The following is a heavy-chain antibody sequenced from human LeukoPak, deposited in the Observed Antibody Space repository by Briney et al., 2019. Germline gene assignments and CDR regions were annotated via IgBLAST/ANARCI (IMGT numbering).Heavy chain of an antibody. D-gene: IGHD5-18*01. J-gene: IGHJ6*02. CDR2: INHSGST. Sequence: PSETLSLTCAVYGGSFSGYYWSWIRQPPGKGLEWIGEINHSGSTNYNPSLKSRVTISVDTSKNQFSLKLSSVTAVDTAVYYCARDGYSYGQPAYYYGMDVWGQGTTVTVSS. CDR1: GGSFSGYY. V-gene: IGHV4-34*01. CDR3: ARDGYSYGQPAYYYGMDV.